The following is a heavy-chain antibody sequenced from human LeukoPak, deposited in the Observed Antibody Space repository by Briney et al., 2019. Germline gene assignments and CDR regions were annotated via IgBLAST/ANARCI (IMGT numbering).Heavy chain of an antibody. CDR3: AKGNYYDDW. CDR1: GFTFSSYA. J-gene: IGHJ4*02. CDR2: ISGSGGST. D-gene: IGHD3-22*01. V-gene: IGHV3-23*01. Sequence: RTGGSLRLSCAASGFTFSSYAMSWVRQAPGKGLEWVSAISGSGGSTYYADSVKGRFTISRDNSKNTVFLQMNSLRAEDTAVYYCAKGNYYDDWWGQGTLVTVSA.